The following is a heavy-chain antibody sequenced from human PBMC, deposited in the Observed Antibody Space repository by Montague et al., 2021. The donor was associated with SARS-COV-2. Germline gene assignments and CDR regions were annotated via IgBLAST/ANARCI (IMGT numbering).Heavy chain of an antibody. D-gene: IGHD4/OR15-4a*01. CDR1: WVHHYLL. Sequence: SETLFPHLQCLWWVHHYLLLELVRQPAGKGLEWIGRLSTSGSTNXNPSLKSRVTMSLDTSKNQVSLKLSSVTAADTAVYYCARDASSANSPANNWFDSWGQGTLVTVSS. V-gene: IGHV4-4*07. CDR3: ARDASSANSPANNWFDS. J-gene: IGHJ5*01. CDR2: LSTSGST.